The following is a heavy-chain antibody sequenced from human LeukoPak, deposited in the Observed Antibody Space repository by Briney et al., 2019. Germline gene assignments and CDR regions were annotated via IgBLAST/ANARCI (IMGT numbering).Heavy chain of an antibody. D-gene: IGHD3-22*01. CDR1: GFTFSNYG. V-gene: IGHV3-23*01. Sequence: GGSLRLSCAASGFTFSNYGITWVRQAPGKGLEWLTGINGSGGRTYYADSVKGRFTVSRDNAKNSLYLQMNSLRAEDTAVYYCASPNYYDSSGYYTWGQGTLVTVSS. J-gene: IGHJ4*02. CDR3: ASPNYYDSSGYYT. CDR2: INGSGGRT.